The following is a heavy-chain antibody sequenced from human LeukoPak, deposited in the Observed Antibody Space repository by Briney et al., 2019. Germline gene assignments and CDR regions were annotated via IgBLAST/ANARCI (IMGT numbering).Heavy chain of an antibody. Sequence: DTLSLTCTVSGDSISSYYWSWIRQPAGKGLEWIGRVYASGTTNYLPSLKSRVTMSVDTYKNEFSLNLISVTAADTAVFYCARQGMGDHQVFDYWGQGTLVTVSS. CDR1: GDSISSYY. V-gene: IGHV4-4*07. J-gene: IGHJ4*02. CDR3: ARQGMGDHQVFDY. CDR2: VYASGTT. D-gene: IGHD2-21*02.